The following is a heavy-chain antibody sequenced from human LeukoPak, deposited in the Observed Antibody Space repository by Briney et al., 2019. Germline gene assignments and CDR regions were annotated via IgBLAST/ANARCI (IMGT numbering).Heavy chain of an antibody. V-gene: IGHV4-59*01. J-gene: IGHJ5*02. D-gene: IGHD4-17*01. CDR2: IYYSGST. CDR1: GGSISSYY. Sequence: SETLSLTCTVSGGSISSYYWSWIRQPPGKGLEWMGYIYYSGSTNYNPSLKSRVTISVDTSKNQFSLKLSSVTAADTAVYYCARGGYDYGDYGNWFDPWGQGTLVTVSS. CDR3: ARGGYDYGDYGNWFDP.